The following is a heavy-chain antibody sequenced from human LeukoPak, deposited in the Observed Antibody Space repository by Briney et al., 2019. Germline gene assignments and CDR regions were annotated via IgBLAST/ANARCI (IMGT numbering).Heavy chain of an antibody. V-gene: IGHV4-61*02. CDR1: GGSISSGSYY. D-gene: IGHD1-26*01. J-gene: IGHJ4*02. Sequence: SQTLSLTCTVSGGSISSGSYYWSWIRQPAGKGLEWIGRIYTSGSTNYNPSLKSRVTISVGTSKNQFSLKLSSVTAAVTAVYYCARESRGSYGPGDYWGQGTLVTVSS. CDR2: IYTSGST. CDR3: ARESRGSYGPGDY.